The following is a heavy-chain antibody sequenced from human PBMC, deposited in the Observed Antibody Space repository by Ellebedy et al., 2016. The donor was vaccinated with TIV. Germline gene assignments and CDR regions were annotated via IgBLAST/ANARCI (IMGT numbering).Heavy chain of an antibody. CDR2: ICNDGINK. CDR3: ATDRVDCSSGSCYAQLDY. D-gene: IGHD2-2*01. J-gene: IGHJ4*02. CDR1: GFTFSSVC. V-gene: IGHV3-33*01. Sequence: GESLKISCAASGFTFSSVCMHWVRQAPGKRLEWVAVICNDGINKHYVDSVKGRFTIARDNSKNTVNLQMNSLRAEDTAVYYCATDRVDCSSGSCYAQLDYWGQGTLVTVSS.